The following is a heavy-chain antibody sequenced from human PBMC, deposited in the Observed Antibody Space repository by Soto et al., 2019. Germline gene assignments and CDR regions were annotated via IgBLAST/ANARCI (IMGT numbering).Heavy chain of an antibody. CDR3: ASASGSSYWFDP. Sequence: QVQLVQSGAEVKKPGASVKVSCKASGYTFTSYGISWVRQAPGQGLEWMGWISAYNGNTNYAQKLQGRVTMTTDTSTRTDYRELRSMRSDDTAVYYCASASGSSYWFDPWGQGTLVTVSS. J-gene: IGHJ5*02. D-gene: IGHD1-26*01. CDR2: ISAYNGNT. V-gene: IGHV1-18*01. CDR1: GYTFTSYG.